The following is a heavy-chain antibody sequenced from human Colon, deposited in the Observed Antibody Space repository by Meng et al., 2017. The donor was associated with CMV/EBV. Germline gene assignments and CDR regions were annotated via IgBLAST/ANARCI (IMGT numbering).Heavy chain of an antibody. CDR3: VRYENLQHVMDV. D-gene: IGHD2-8*01. CDR2: IKEDGSGQ. J-gene: IGHJ6*02. V-gene: IGHV3-7*01. CDR1: GFTFTTFW. Sequence: GESLKISCAASGFTFTTFWMNWVRQAPGKGLEWVANIKEDGSGQWYEDSVKGRFIISRDNAKKSVYLQMNSLRAGDTAVYYCVRYENLQHVMDVWGHGTTVTVSS.